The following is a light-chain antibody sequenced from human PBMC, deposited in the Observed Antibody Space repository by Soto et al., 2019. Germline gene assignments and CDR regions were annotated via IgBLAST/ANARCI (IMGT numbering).Light chain of an antibody. CDR2: GAS. J-gene: IGKJ1*01. CDR1: QSVSSN. Sequence: DIVMTQSPATLSVSPGQRATLSCRASQSVSSNLAWYQQKPGQAPRLLMYGASTRATGIPDRFSGSGSGTDFSLTISSLEPGDLAVYYCQQYGSSPRTFGQGTKVDIK. V-gene: IGKV3-20*01. CDR3: QQYGSSPRT.